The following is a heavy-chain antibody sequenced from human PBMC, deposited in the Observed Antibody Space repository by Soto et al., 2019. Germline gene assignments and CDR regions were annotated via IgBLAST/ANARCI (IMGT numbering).Heavy chain of an antibody. CDR1: GGTFSSYA. V-gene: IGHV1-69*01. D-gene: IGHD2-15*01. CDR2: IIPIFGTA. J-gene: IGHJ6*02. CDR3: ARGALGYCSGGSCRSYYYYGMDV. Sequence: QVQLVQSGAEVKKPGSSVTVSCTASGGTFSSYAISWVRQAPGHGLEWMGGIIPIFGTANYAQKFQGRVTITADESTSTAYMELSSLRSDDTAVYYCARGALGYCSGGSCRSYYYYGMDVWGQGTTVTVSS.